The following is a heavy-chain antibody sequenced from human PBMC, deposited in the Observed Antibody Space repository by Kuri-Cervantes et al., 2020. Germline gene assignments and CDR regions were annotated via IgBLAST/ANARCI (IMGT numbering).Heavy chain of an antibody. Sequence: GESLKISCAASGFTFSSYDMHWVRQATGKGLEWVSAIGTAGDTYYPGSVKGRFTISRENAKNSLYLQMNSLRAEDTAVYYCATRVLRYFDWMVHGWGYYYYGMDVWGQGTTVTVSS. CDR2: IGTAGDT. CDR3: ATRVLRYFDWMVHGWGYYYYGMDV. D-gene: IGHD3-9*01. CDR1: GFTFSSYD. V-gene: IGHV3-13*01. J-gene: IGHJ6*02.